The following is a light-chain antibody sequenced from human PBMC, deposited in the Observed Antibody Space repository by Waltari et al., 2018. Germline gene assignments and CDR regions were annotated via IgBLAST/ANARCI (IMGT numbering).Light chain of an antibody. CDR1: SSDVGGYNY. J-gene: IGLJ3*02. CDR3: TSYTNSNSWV. CDR2: EVS. V-gene: IGLV2-14*01. Sequence: QSGLTQPASVSGSPGQSIAISCTGTSSDVGGYNYVSWYQQHPGKVPKLIISEVSKRSPGVSGGVSGSKCGNTSSLTISGLQAEDKADYYCTSYTNSNSWVVGGGTKLTVL.